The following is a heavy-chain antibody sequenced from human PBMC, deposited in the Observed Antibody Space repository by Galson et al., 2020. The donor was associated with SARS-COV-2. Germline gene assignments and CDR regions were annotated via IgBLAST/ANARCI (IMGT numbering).Heavy chain of an antibody. CDR3: ARQFYASSTVGWFDA. J-gene: IGHJ5*02. D-gene: IGHD3-22*01. CDR2: INPNGGGT. V-gene: IGHV1-2*06. Sequence: ASVKVSCKASGYTLTDYYIHWVRQTPGQGLEWMGRINPNGGGTNFAQKFQGRVTITRDTSISTAYMEVSRLRSDDTAVYYCARQFYASSTVGWFDAWGQGTLVTVSS. CDR1: GYTLTDYY.